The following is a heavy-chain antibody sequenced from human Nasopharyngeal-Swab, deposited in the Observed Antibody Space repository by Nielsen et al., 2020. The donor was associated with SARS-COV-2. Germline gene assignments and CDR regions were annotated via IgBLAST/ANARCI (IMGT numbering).Heavy chain of an antibody. V-gene: IGHV4-39*07. D-gene: IGHD6-6*01. Sequence: WIRQPPGKGLEWIGSIYHSGSTYYNPSLKSRVTISVDTSKNQFSLKLSSVTAADTAVYYCARDGAYSSSSPGDYWGQGTLVTVSS. CDR2: IYHSGST. CDR3: ARDGAYSSSSPGDY. J-gene: IGHJ4*02.